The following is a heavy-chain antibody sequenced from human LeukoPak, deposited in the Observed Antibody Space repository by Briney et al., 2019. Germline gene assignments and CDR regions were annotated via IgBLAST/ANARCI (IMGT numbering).Heavy chain of an antibody. CDR3: ALMYDSSGQNPFDY. J-gene: IGHJ4*02. Sequence: SQTLSLTCAVSGGSISSGGYSWSWIRQPPGKGLEWIGYIYHSGSTYYNPSLKSRVTISVDTSKNQFSLKLSSVTAADTAVYYCALMYDSSGQNPFDYWGQGTLVTVSS. CDR2: IYHSGST. D-gene: IGHD3-22*01. CDR1: GGSISSGGYS. V-gene: IGHV4-30-2*01.